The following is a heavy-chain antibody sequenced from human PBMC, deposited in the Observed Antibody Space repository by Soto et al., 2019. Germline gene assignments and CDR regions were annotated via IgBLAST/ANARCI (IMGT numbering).Heavy chain of an antibody. CDR3: ARALQDYFDY. Sequence: SETLSLTCAVYGGSFSGYYWSWIRQPPGKGLEWIGEINHSGSTNYNPSLKGRVTISVDTSKNQFSLKLSSVTAADTAVYYCARALQDYFDYWGQGTLVTVSS. CDR1: GGSFSGYY. CDR2: INHSGST. J-gene: IGHJ4*02. V-gene: IGHV4-34*01.